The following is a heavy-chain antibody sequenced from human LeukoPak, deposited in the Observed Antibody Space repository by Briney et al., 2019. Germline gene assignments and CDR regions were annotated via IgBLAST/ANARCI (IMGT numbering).Heavy chain of an antibody. CDR1: GYTFTGHY. Sequence: GASVKVSCKASGYTFTGHYMHWVRQAPGQGLEWMGRINPNSGGTNYAQKFQGRVTMTRDTSISTAYMELSRLRSDDTAVYYCARDLLPDIVVVPEYNWFDPWGQGTLVTVSS. V-gene: IGHV1-2*06. D-gene: IGHD2-2*01. CDR3: ARDLLPDIVVVPEYNWFDP. CDR2: INPNSGGT. J-gene: IGHJ5*02.